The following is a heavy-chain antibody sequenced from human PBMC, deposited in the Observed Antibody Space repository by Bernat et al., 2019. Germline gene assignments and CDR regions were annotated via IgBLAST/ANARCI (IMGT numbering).Heavy chain of an antibody. CDR2: FKSKTDGGTT. CDR1: GFTFSNAW. D-gene: IGHD5-12*01. Sequence: EVQLVESGGGLVKPGGSLRLSCAASGFTFSNAWMSWVRQAPVKGLDWFGRFKSKTDGGTTDYAAPVKGRFTISRDDSKNTLYLQMNSLKNEDTAVYYCTTGEDSGYDWIYYLDDWGQGTLVTVSS. CDR3: TTGEDSGYDWIYYLDD. J-gene: IGHJ4*02. V-gene: IGHV3-15*01.